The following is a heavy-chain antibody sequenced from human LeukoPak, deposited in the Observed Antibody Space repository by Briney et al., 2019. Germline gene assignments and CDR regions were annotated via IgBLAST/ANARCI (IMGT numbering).Heavy chain of an antibody. J-gene: IGHJ4*02. V-gene: IGHV3-53*01. CDR2: IYSGGAI. CDR1: GFAVGSNY. D-gene: IGHD1-14*01. CDR3: ARRPGN. Sequence: GGSLRLSCVASGFAVGSNYMSWVRPAPGKGLEWVSLIYSGGAIRYADSVKGRFTISRGSSKNTLFLQMNDLTVEDTARYYCARRPGNWGQGILVTVSS.